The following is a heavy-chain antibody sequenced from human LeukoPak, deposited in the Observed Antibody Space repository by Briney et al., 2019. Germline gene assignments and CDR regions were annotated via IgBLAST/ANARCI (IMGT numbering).Heavy chain of an antibody. CDR2: IYSGGST. V-gene: IGHV3-66*01. D-gene: IGHD5-18*01. CDR1: GFTVSSNY. CDR3: ARRFVDTAMVDVAFDI. J-gene: IGHJ3*02. Sequence: PGGSLRLSCAASGFTVSSNYMSWVRQAPGKGLEWVSVIYSGGSTYYADSVKGRFTISRDNSKNTLYLQMNSLRAEDTAVYYCARRFVDTAMVDVAFDIWGQGTMVPVSS.